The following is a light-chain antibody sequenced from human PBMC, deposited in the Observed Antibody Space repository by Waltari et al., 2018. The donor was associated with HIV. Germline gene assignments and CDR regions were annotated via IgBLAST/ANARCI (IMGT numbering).Light chain of an antibody. CDR1: QSVGSS. CDR3: HQYNKWPRGT. V-gene: IGKV3-15*01. CDR2: GAS. Sequence: VMTQSPATLSVSPGGRATLSCRASQSVGSSLAWYQQKPGQAPRLLIYGASTRATGIPTRFSGSGSGTEFTRTISSLQSEDFAVYYCHQYNKWPRGTFGGGTKVEV. J-gene: IGKJ4*01.